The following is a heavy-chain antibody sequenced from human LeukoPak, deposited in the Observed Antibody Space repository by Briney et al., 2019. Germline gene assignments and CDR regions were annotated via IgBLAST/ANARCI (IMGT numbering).Heavy chain of an antibody. Sequence: PSETLSLTCTVSGGSISSYYWSWIRQPPGKGLEWIGYIYYSGSTNYNPSLKSRVTISVDTSKNQFSLKLSSVTAADTAVYYCARCRAVRAAPDYWGQGTLVTVSS. V-gene: IGHV4-59*01. CDR3: ARCRAVRAAPDY. D-gene: IGHD3-10*01. CDR1: GGSISSYY. J-gene: IGHJ4*02. CDR2: IYYSGST.